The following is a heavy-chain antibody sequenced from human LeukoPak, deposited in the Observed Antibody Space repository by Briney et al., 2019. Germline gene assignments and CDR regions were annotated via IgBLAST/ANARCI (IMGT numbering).Heavy chain of an antibody. J-gene: IGHJ5*02. CDR2: IYTSGST. Sequence: PSETLSLTCTVSGGSISSGSYYWSWIRQPAGKGLEWIGRIYTSGSTNYNPSLKGRVTISVDTSKNQFSLKLSSVTAADTAVYYCARSIAARRYNWFDPWGQGTLVTVSS. CDR3: ARSIAARRYNWFDP. V-gene: IGHV4-61*02. D-gene: IGHD6-6*01. CDR1: GGSISSGSYY.